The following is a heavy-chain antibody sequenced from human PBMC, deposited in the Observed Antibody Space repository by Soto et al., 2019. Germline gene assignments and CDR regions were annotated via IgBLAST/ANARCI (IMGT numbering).Heavy chain of an antibody. CDR2: INGAGTTT. CDR3: ARGVRGHYGKDV. V-gene: IGHV3-74*01. D-gene: IGHD3-10*01. CDR1: GFTFNNYW. Sequence: EVQLVESGGGLVQPGGSLRLSCAASGFTFNNYWIHWVRQAPGKGLMWVSRINGAGTTTNYADSVRGRFAISRDNAENTVYLQMNILRAEDTALYYCARGVRGHYGKDVWGQGTTVTVSS. J-gene: IGHJ6*02.